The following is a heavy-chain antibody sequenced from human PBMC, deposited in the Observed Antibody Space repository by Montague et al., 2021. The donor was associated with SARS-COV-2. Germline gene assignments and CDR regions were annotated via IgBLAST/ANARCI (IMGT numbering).Heavy chain of an antibody. CDR1: GGSFSGYY. V-gene: IGHV4-34*01. CDR3: ARVAESTYYDFWSGYLRFYYVDY. D-gene: IGHD3-3*01. Sequence: SETLSLTCAVYGGSFSGYYWSWIRQPPGKGLEWIGEINHSGSTNYNPSLKSRVTISVDTSKNQFSLKLSSVTAADTAVYYCARVAESTYYDFWSGYLRFYYVDYWGQGTLVTVSS. CDR2: INHSGST. J-gene: IGHJ4*02.